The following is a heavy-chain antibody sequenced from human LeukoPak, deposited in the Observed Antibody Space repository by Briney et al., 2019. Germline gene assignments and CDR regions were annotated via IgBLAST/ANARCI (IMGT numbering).Heavy chain of an antibody. CDR2: IIPILGIA. Sequence: ASVKVSCKASGGTFSSYAIGWVRQAPGQGLEWMGRIIPILGIANYAQKFQGRVTITADKSTSTAYMELSSLRSEDTAVYYCARGRRDGYNFDNYYGMDVWGQGTTVIVSS. V-gene: IGHV1-69*04. CDR1: GGTFSSYA. D-gene: IGHD5-24*01. CDR3: ARGRRDGYNFDNYYGMDV. J-gene: IGHJ6*02.